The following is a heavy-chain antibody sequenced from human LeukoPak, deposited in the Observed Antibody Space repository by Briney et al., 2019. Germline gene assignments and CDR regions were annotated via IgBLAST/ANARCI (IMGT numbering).Heavy chain of an antibody. V-gene: IGHV1-2*02. CDR2: INPNSGGT. Sequence: ASVKVSCKASGYTFTGYYMHWVRQAPGQGLEWMGWINPNSGGTNYAQKFQGRVTMTRDTSISTAYMELSRLRSDDTAVYYCARAVLAHYYDSSGYEYYFDYWGQGTLVTVSS. D-gene: IGHD3-22*01. J-gene: IGHJ4*02. CDR1: GYTFTGYY. CDR3: ARAVLAHYYDSSGYEYYFDY.